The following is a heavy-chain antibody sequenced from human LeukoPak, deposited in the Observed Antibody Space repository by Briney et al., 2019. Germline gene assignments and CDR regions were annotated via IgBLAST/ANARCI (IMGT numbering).Heavy chain of an antibody. Sequence: SETLSLTCAVSGGSISSNNWWSWVRQPPGKGLEWIGEIYHSGSTNYNPPLKSRVTISVDTSKNQFSLKLSSVTAADTALYYCARGGYDQALDYWGQGTLVTVSS. CDR2: IYHSGST. CDR1: GGSISSNNW. V-gene: IGHV4-4*02. D-gene: IGHD5-12*01. J-gene: IGHJ4*02. CDR3: ARGGYDQALDY.